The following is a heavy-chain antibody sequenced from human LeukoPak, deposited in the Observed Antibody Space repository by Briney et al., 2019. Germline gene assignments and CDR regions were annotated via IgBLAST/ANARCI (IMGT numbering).Heavy chain of an antibody. CDR1: GGSISGYY. V-gene: IGHV4-59*01. D-gene: IGHD3-10*01. CDR3: ARYVVYGSGKYYFDY. CDR2: IYYSGST. J-gene: IGHJ4*02. Sequence: SETLSLTCTVSGGSISGYYWSWIRQPPGKGLEWIGYIYYSGSTKYNPSLKSRVTISVDASKNQFSLRLSSLTAADTAVYYCARYVVYGSGKYYFDYWGQGTLVTVSS.